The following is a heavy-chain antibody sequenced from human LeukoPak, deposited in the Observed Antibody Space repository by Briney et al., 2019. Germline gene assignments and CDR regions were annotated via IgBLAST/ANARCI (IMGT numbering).Heavy chain of an antibody. V-gene: IGHV3-23*01. CDR2: ISGLGDNT. CDR3: ARSLRSLRYCIDDTCYFDY. Sequence: GGSLRLSCAASGFTFSSYGMSWVRQAQGKGLEWVSGISGLGDNTYYVDSVKGRFTISRDNAKNTQYLQIDSLRVEDTAVYYCARSLRSLRYCIDDTCYFDYWGQGTLVTVSS. CDR1: GFTFSSYG. J-gene: IGHJ4*02. D-gene: IGHD2-15*01.